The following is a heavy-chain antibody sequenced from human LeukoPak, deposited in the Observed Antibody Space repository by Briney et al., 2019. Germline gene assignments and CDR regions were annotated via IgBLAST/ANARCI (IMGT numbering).Heavy chain of an antibody. CDR2: IVPILSIA. D-gene: IGHD3-9*01. J-gene: IGHJ6*02. CDR3: ARSARGDDILTGYDYYYGMDV. CDR1: GGTFSSYA. Sequence: SVKVSCKASGGTFSSYAISWVRQAPGQGLEWMGRIVPILSIANYAQKFQGRVTITADKSTSTAYMELSSLRSEDTAVYYCARSARGDDILTGYDYYYGMDVWGQGTTVTVSS. V-gene: IGHV1-69*04.